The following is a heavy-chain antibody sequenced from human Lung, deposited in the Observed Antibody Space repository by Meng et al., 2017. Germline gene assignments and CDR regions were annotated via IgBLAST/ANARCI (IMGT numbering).Heavy chain of an antibody. CDR1: GYTFTTYG. CDR2: ISPYNGYT. CDR3: AILSHCTGGTCYPYDY. V-gene: IGHV1-18*01. J-gene: IGHJ4*02. D-gene: IGHD2-15*01. Sequence: QVTLMQSGAEVKKPGASVKVSCKASGYTFTTYGISWVRQAPGQGLEWMGWISPYNGYTSSIQKFQGRVTMTTDTSTSTAYMELMSLGSDDTAVYHCAILSHCTGGTCYPYDYWGQGTLVTVSS.